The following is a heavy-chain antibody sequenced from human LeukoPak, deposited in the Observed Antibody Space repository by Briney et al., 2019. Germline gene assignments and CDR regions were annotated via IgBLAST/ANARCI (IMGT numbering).Heavy chain of an antibody. D-gene: IGHD3-10*01. Sequence: SETLSLTCAVYGGSFSGYYWSWIRQPPGKGLEWIGEINHSGSTNYNPSLKSRVTMSVDTSKNQFSLKLTSVTAADTAVYYCARVTYNGYQHFDYWGQGNLVTVS. CDR1: GGSFSGYY. CDR2: INHSGST. CDR3: ARVTYNGYQHFDY. J-gene: IGHJ4*02. V-gene: IGHV4-34*01.